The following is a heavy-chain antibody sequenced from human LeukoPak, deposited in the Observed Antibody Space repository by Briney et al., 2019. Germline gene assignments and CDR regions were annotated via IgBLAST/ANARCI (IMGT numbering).Heavy chain of an antibody. D-gene: IGHD6-6*01. CDR2: INHKCGGP. V-gene: IGHV1-2*02. CDR1: GYTFPGSD. CDR3: AREHGSSSGKVFDY. Sequence: ASVKVSCTASGYTFPGSDILWVRQAPGQGLEWWGWINHKCGGPNQAQKFQGRVPMPKDTSISTAYMEQGRLRSDDTAVYYWAREHGSSSGKVFDYWAQGPRVPVSS. J-gene: IGHJ4*02.